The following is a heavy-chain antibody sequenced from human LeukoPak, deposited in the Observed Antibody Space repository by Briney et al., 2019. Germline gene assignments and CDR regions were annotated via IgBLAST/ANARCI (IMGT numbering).Heavy chain of an antibody. CDR1: EFTFSNYA. J-gene: IGHJ4*02. D-gene: IGHD5-24*01. Sequence: GGSLRLSCAVSEFTFSNYAMHWVRQPPGKGLEWVAVVSSHGNDGYCADSVRGRFTISRDNSKNTLYLQIDSLRLEDTAIYYCTRDAYNFNDFGYWGQGTLVTVSS. CDR3: TRDAYNFNDFGY. CDR2: VSSHGNDG. V-gene: IGHV3-30*17.